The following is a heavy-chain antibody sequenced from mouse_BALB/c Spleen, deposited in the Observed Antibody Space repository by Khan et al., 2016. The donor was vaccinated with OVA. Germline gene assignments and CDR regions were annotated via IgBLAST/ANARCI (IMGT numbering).Heavy chain of an antibody. D-gene: IGHD2-14*01. V-gene: IGHV1-4*01. Sequence: VQLQESGAELARPGASVKMSCKASGYTFASNTLHRVKQRPGQGLEWIGYINPRSGYTIYDQKFKDKVTLTADISSSKADMQLSSLTSDDSAGYYCARRTTGYAMDYWGQGTSVTVSP. CDR1: GYTFASNT. CDR3: ARRTTGYAMDY. J-gene: IGHJ4*01. CDR2: INPRSGYT.